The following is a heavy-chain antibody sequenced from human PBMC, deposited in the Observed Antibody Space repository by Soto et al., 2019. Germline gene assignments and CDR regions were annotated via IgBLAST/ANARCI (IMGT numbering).Heavy chain of an antibody. D-gene: IGHD6-13*01. V-gene: IGHV5-51*01. CDR2: IYPGDSDT. CDR3: ARPIAAANDAFDI. J-gene: IGHJ3*02. CDR1: GYSFTSYC. Sequence: GESLKISCKGSGYSFTSYCIGWVRQMPGKGLEWMGIIYPGDSDTRYSPSFQGQVTISADKSISTAYLQWSSLKASDTAMYYCARPIAAANDAFDIWGQGTMVTVSS.